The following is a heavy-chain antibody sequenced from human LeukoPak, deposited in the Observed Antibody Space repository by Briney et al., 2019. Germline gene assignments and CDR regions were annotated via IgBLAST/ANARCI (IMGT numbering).Heavy chain of an antibody. Sequence: GGSLRLSCVASGFTFSSYWMSWVRQAPGKGLEWVSYISSSGSTIYYADSVKGRFTISRDNAKNSLYLQMNSLRVEDTAVYYCAKDQEGGAGTGRFDYWGQGTLVTVSS. CDR3: AKDQEGGAGTGRFDY. D-gene: IGHD6-13*01. V-gene: IGHV3-48*04. J-gene: IGHJ4*02. CDR2: ISSSGSTI. CDR1: GFTFSSYW.